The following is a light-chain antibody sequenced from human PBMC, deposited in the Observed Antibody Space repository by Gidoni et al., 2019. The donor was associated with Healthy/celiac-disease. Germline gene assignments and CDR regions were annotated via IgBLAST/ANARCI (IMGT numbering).Light chain of an antibody. CDR3: QQDYNLPRT. CDR2: GAS. CDR1: QSVSSSY. J-gene: IGKJ2*01. Sequence: PGERVTLSCRASQSVSSSYLTWYQQKPGQAPRLLIYGASTRATSIPARFSGSVSGTDFTLTISSLQPEDFAVYYCQQDYNLPRTFGQGTKLEIK. V-gene: IGKV3D-7*01.